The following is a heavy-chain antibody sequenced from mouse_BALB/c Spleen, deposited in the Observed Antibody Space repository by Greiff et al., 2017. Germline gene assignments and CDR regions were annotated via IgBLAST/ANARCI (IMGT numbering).Heavy chain of an antibody. Sequence: EVKLVESGGDLVKPGGSLKLSCAASGFTFSSYGMSWVRQTPDKRLEWVATISSGGSYTYYPDSVKGRFTISRDNAKNTLYLQMSSLKSEDTAMYYCARWETVFAYWGQGTLVTVSA. D-gene: IGHD4-1*01. CDR1: GFTFSSYG. V-gene: IGHV5-6*01. J-gene: IGHJ3*01. CDR3: ARWETVFAY. CDR2: ISSGGSYT.